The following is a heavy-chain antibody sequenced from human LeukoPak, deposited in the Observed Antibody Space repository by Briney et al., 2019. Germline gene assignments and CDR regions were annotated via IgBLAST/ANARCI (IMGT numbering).Heavy chain of an antibody. CDR2: ITQSGST. J-gene: IGHJ4*02. Sequence: KPSETLSLTCAVYGGSFNNYYWTWIRQCPGKGLEWIGEITQSGSTNYNPSLKSRVTISVHTSKNQFSLKLTSVTAADTAVYCCARGFELDYVWGTYRYYFDYWGQGTLVTVSS. CDR3: ARGFELDYVWGTYRYYFDY. CDR1: GGSFNNYY. V-gene: IGHV4-34*01. D-gene: IGHD3-16*02.